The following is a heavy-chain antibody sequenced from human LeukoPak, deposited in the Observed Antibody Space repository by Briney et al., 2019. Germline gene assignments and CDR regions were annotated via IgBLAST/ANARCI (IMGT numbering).Heavy chain of an antibody. V-gene: IGHV3-48*04. Sequence: GGCLRHSCADSAFTFCSYSMNWVRPEPGEGLECVSYISISVSTVYYADAVKGRFTISRDNAKNSLYLQMNSLRAEDTAVYYCARDPPNQYDTSGYYAHFDYWGQGTLVTVSS. CDR2: ISISVSTV. CDR1: AFTFCSYS. CDR3: ARDPPNQYDTSGYYAHFDY. J-gene: IGHJ4*02. D-gene: IGHD3-22*01.